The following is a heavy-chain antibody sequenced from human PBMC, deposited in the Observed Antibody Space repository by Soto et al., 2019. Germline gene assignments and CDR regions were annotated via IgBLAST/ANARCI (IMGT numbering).Heavy chain of an antibody. CDR2: IYYSGST. V-gene: IGHV4-30-4*01. CDR1: GGSLSSGDYY. CDR3: ARVCDFWSGSPVAQKYYFDY. J-gene: IGHJ4*02. D-gene: IGHD3-3*01. Sequence: SETLSLTCTVSGGSLSSGDYYWSWIRQPPGKGLEWIGYIYYSGSTYYNPSLKSRVTISVDTSKNQFSLKLSSVTAADTAVYYCARVCDFWSGSPVAQKYYFDYWGQGTLVTVSS.